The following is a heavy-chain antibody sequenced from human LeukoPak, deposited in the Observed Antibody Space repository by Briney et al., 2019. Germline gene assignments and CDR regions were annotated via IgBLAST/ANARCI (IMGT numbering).Heavy chain of an antibody. CDR1: GFTFNAYG. Sequence: GGSLRLSCAASGFTFNAYGMHWVRQAPGKGLEWVAFIRDDETSKYYADSVKGRFTISRDNSKNTLNLHMNNLRTDDTAVYYCASLPASDVLVDLWGLGIVVTVSS. CDR3: ASLPASDVLVDL. V-gene: IGHV3-30*02. J-gene: IGHJ4*02. D-gene: IGHD2-2*01. CDR2: IRDDETSK.